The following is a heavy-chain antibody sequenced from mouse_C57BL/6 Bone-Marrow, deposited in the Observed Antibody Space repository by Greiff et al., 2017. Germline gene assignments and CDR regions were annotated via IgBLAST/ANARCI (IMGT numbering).Heavy chain of an antibody. CDR3: ALYYYGSSYGYAMDY. D-gene: IGHD1-1*01. J-gene: IGHJ4*01. CDR2: IDPSDSST. CDR1: GYTFTSYW. Sequence: VQLQQSGAELVMPGASVKLSCKASGYTFTSYWMHWVQQRPGQGLEWIGEIDPSDSSTNYNQKFKGKSTLTVDKSSSTAYMQLSSLTSEDSAVYYCALYYYGSSYGYAMDYGGQETSVPGSS. V-gene: IGHV1-69*01.